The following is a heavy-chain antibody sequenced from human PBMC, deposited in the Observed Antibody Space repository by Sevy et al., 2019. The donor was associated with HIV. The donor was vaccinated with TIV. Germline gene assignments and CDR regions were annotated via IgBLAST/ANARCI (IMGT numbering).Heavy chain of an antibody. CDR3: ARTRDLMTIRPFYFDY. CDR2: IGAFSSPI. CDR1: GFTFRDYY. Sequence: GGSLRLSCAASGFTFRDYYMAWIRQAPGKGLEWLSYIGAFSSPIYYADSVRGRFTISRDDATNSLFLQMDSLRAEDTAMYYCARTRDLMTIRPFYFDYWGQGILVTVSS. J-gene: IGHJ4*02. V-gene: IGHV3-11*01. D-gene: IGHD2-21*01.